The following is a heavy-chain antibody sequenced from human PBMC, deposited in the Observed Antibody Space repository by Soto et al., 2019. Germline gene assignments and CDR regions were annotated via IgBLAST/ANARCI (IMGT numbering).Heavy chain of an antibody. CDR3: ERYSPPKKTYDSNPGWFDP. CDR2: VRDTGST. Sequence: PSETLSLTCTVSGGSMNIYYWTWIRQPPGKGLEWIGYVRDTGSTNYNPSLKSRVTISIDTSRNQFSLSLSSVTAADTAVYFCERYSPPKKTYDSNPGWFDPWGQGTLVTVS. V-gene: IGHV4-59*01. J-gene: IGHJ5*02. D-gene: IGHD3-22*01. CDR1: GGSMNIYY.